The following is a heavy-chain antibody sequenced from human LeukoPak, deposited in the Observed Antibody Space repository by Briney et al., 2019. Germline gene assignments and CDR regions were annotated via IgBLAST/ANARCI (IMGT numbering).Heavy chain of an antibody. CDR2: INHSGST. D-gene: IGHD4-23*01. V-gene: IGHV4-39*07. CDR3: ARAGNLPYGGNSQYNWFDP. CDR1: GGSMRSSGYY. J-gene: IGHJ5*02. Sequence: SETLSLTCTVSGGSMRSSGYYWSWIRQPPGKGLEWIGEINHSGSTNYNPSLKSRVTVSVDTSKNQFSLKLSSVTAADTAVYYCARAGNLPYGGNSQYNWFDPWGQGTLVTVSS.